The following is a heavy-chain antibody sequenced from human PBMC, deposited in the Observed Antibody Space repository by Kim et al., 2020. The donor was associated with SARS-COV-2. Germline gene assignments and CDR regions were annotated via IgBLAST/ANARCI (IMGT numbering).Heavy chain of an antibody. D-gene: IGHD2-2*02. V-gene: IGHV4-34*01. CDR1: GGSFSGYY. CDR3: ARNKGCSSTSCYTWGMRFYYGMDV. J-gene: IGHJ6*02. CDR2: INHSGST. Sequence: SETLSLTCAVYGGSFSGYYWSWIRQPPGKGLEWIGEINHSGSTNYNPSLKSRVTISVDTSKNQFSLKLSSVTAADTAVYYCARNKGCSSTSCYTWGMRFYYGMDVWGQGTTVTVSS.